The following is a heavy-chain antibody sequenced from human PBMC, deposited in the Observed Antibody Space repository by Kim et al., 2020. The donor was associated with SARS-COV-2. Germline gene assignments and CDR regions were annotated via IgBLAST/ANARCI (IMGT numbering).Heavy chain of an antibody. Sequence: SRVTISVDTSKNQFSLKLSSVTAADTAVYYCARVRVTMVRGVKYYYGMDVWGQGTTVTVSS. CDR3: ARVRVTMVRGVKYYYGMDV. V-gene: IGHV4-34*01. D-gene: IGHD3-10*01. J-gene: IGHJ6*02.